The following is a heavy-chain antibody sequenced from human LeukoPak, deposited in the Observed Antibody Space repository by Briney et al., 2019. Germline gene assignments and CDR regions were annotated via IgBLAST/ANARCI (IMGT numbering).Heavy chain of an antibody. D-gene: IGHD3-3*01. CDR2: ISYDGSNK. CDR1: GFTFSSYA. CDR3: ARMYDFWSGYGPSGLDP. Sequence: PGRSLRLSCAASGFTFSSYAMHWVRQAPGKGLEWVAVISYDGSNKYYADSVKGRFTISRDNSKNTLYLQMNSLRAEDTAVYYCARMYDFWSGYGPSGLDPWGQGTLVTVSS. J-gene: IGHJ5*02. V-gene: IGHV3-30-3*01.